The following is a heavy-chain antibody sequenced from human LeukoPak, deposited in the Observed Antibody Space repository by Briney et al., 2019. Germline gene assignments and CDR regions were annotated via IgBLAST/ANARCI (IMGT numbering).Heavy chain of an antibody. CDR1: GYTFTSYG. J-gene: IGHJ3*02. D-gene: IGHD2-2*01. V-gene: IGHV1-69*13. Sequence: GAPVKVSCKASGYTFTSYGISWVRQAPGQGLEWMGGIIPIFGTANYAQKFQGRVTITADESTSTAYMELSSLRSEDTAVYYCARQVPAAIPPHFDIWGQGTMVTVSS. CDR2: IIPIFGTA. CDR3: ARQVPAAIPPHFDI.